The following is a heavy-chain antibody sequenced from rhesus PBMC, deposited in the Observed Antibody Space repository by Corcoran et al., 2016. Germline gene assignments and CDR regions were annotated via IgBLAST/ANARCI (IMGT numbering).Heavy chain of an antibody. D-gene: IGHD4-4*01. CDR3: ARRVYGSLYGSDS. J-gene: IGHJ6*01. V-gene: IGHV4-93*02. CDR1: AGSTISTHW. Sequence: QVQLQESGPAVVKPSETLSLTCAVSAGSTISTHWLSVILQAPWTGLDWFGTIHGIGGTAESRSCLMSRFTISIDTPKNQFSLNMTSVTAADTAVYYCARRVYGSLYGSDSWGQGVVVTVSS. CDR2: IHGIGGTA.